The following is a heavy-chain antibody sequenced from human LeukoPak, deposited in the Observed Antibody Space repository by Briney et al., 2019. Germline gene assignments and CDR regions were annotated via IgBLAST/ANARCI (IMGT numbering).Heavy chain of an antibody. CDR3: ASTFGYCSSPSCYAFDY. D-gene: IGHD2-2*01. V-gene: IGHV1-69*02. Sequence: SSVKASCKPSVGTFSSYTIIWVRLAPGQGLEWIGRIIPILGIANYAQKFQGRVTITADKSTSTDYMELRRLRSEDTAVYYCASTFGYCSSPSCYAFDYWGQGTLVTVSS. CDR1: VGTFSSYT. J-gene: IGHJ4*02. CDR2: IIPILGIA.